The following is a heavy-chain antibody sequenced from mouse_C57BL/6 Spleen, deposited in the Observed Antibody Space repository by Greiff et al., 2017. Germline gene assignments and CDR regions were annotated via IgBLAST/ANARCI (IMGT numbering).Heavy chain of an antibody. CDR1: GYTFTDYE. V-gene: IGHV1-15*01. D-gene: IGHD2-4*01. CDR2: IDPETGGT. J-gene: IGHJ4*01. CDR3: TDYYDYGYAMDY. Sequence: VQLQESGAELVRPGASVTLSCKASGYTFTDYEMHWVKQTPVHGLEWIGAIDPETGGTAYNQKFKGKAILTADKSSSTAYMELRSLTSEDSAVYYCTDYYDYGYAMDYWGQGTSVTVSS.